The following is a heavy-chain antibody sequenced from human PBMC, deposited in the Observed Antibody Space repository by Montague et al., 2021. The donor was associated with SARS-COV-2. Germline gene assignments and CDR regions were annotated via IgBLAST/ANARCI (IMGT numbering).Heavy chain of an antibody. J-gene: IGHJ4*02. D-gene: IGHD1-1*01. CDR2: VKHPGGT. CDR1: GGSFTGYS. Sequence: SETLSLTCAVDGGSFTGYSWNWIRQPPGKGLEWIGEVKHPGGTNYNPSLKIRVTISIDMSKKQFSLNLESVTAADTAVYYCARPVSSSWNRFEYWGQGTLVTVSS. CDR3: ARPVSSSWNRFEY. V-gene: IGHV4-34*01.